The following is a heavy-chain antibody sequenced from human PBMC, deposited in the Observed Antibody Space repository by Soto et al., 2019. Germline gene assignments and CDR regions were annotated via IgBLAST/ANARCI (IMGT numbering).Heavy chain of an antibody. V-gene: IGHV3-23*01. Sequence: GSLRLSCAASGFTFSSYAMSWVRQAPGKGLEWVSAISGSGGSTYYADSVKGRFTISRDNSKNTLYLQMNSLRAEDTAVYYCAKCGGELPTWHAYYYYMDVWGKGTTVTVSS. J-gene: IGHJ6*03. CDR3: AKCGGELPTWHAYYYYMDV. CDR2: ISGSGGST. CDR1: GFTFSSYA. D-gene: IGHD1-26*01.